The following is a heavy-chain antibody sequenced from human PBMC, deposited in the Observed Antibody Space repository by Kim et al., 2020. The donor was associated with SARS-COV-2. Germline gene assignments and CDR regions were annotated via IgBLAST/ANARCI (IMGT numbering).Heavy chain of an antibody. J-gene: IGHJ4*02. D-gene: IGHD1-20*01. CDR1: GFTLSSYV. CDR3: ASPIIKHNYFDY. CDR2: ISGSGATA. Sequence: GGSLRLSCAASGFTLSSYVMSWVRQAPGKGLEWVSGISGSGATAYYADSVKGRFTISRDNSKNTLYLQMNSLRAEDTALYYCASPIIKHNYFDYWGQGTLVTVSS. V-gene: IGHV3-23*01.